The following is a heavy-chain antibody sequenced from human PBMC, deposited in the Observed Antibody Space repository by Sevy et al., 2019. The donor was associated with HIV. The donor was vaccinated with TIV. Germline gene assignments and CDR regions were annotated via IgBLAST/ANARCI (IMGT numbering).Heavy chain of an antibody. V-gene: IGHV4-34*01. Sequence: SETLSLTCAVYGGSFRDYYWSWIRQPPGGGLEWIGEISHIGSTNYNPSLTSRFTTSQETSTNQFSLKLKSMTAADTAVYYCARSIASVLPGPLGLFFRVYSNWFGPWGQGTLVTVSS. CDR1: GGSFRDYY. J-gene: IGHJ5*02. D-gene: IGHD6-13*01. CDR3: ARSIASVLPGPLGLFFRVYSNWFGP. CDR2: ISHIGST.